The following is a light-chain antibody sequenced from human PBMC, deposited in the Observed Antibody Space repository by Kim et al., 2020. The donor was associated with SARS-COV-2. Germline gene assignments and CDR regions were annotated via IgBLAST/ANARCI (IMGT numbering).Light chain of an antibody. V-gene: IGLV2-8*01. J-gene: IGLJ1*01. CDR3: TSYAGSHIV. CDR2: EVN. Sequence: GQSVTISCTGTSSDVGRYDYVSWYQQHPGKAPKLLIYEVNTRPSGVPDRFAGSKSGNTASLTVSGLQPEDEADYYCTSYAGSHIVFGTGTKVTVL. CDR1: SSDVGRYDY.